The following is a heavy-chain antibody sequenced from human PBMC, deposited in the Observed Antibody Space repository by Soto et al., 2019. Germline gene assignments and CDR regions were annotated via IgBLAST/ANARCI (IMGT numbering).Heavy chain of an antibody. CDR3: ARDSAGYNWNALPFDY. D-gene: IGHD1-20*01. Sequence: SGAEVKKPGASVKVSCKASGYTFTSYGISWVRQAPGQGLEWMGWISAYNGNTNYAQKLQGRVTMTTDTSTSTAYMELRSLRSDDTAVYYCARDSAGYNWNALPFDYWGQGTLVTVSS. V-gene: IGHV1-18*04. CDR1: GYTFTSYG. J-gene: IGHJ4*02. CDR2: ISAYNGNT.